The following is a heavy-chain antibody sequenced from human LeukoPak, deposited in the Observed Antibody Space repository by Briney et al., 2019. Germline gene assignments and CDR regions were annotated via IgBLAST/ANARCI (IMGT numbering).Heavy chain of an antibody. V-gene: IGHV4-4*07. CDR1: GGSISSYY. CDR2: IYTSGST. D-gene: IGHD5-12*01. Sequence: SETLSLTCTVSGGSISSYYWSWIRQPAGKGLEWIGRIYTSGSTNYNPSLKSRVTMSVDTSKNQFSLKLSSVTAADTAVYYCARDLEVDIDAYYFDYWGQGTPVTVSS. J-gene: IGHJ4*02. CDR3: ARDLEVDIDAYYFDY.